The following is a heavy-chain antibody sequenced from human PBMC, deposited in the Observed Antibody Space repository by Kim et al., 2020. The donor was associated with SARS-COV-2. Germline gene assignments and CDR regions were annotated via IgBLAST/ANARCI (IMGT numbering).Heavy chain of an antibody. V-gene: IGHV3-48*03. CDR1: GFIFSNYE. D-gene: IGHD2-2*02. Sequence: GGSLRLSCAASGFIFSNYEMNWVRQAPGKGLEWVSYISSSGSTIYYADSVKGRFTISRDNAKNSLYLQMNSLRAEDTAVYYCARDYIVVVPAVIWDYMDVWGKGTTVAVSS. J-gene: IGHJ6*03. CDR3: ARDYIVVVPAVIWDYMDV. CDR2: ISSSGSTI.